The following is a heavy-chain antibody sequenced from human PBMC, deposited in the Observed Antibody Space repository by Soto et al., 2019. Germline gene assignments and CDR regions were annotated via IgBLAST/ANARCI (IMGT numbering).Heavy chain of an antibody. Sequence: PSETLSLTCSVSGDSISSGGYYWSWIRQHPGKGLEWIGYIYYSASSYYNPSLKSRVTISIDTSKNQFSLNLRSVTAADTAVYFCARGRAAEPYGEYFHHWGQGTLVTV. CDR3: ARGRAAEPYGEYFHH. CDR1: GDSISSGGYY. D-gene: IGHD6-13*01. J-gene: IGHJ1*01. CDR2: IYYSASS. V-gene: IGHV4-31*03.